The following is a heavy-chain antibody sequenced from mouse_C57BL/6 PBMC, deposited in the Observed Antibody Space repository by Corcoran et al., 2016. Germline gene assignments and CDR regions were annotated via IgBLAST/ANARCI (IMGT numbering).Heavy chain of an antibody. CDR3: ARRGEEFAY. CDR1: GYTFTDYN. Sequence: EVQLQQSGPELVKPGASVKIPCKASGYTFTDYNMDWVKQSHGKSLEWIGDINPNNGGTIYNQKFKGKATLTVDKSSSTAYMELRSLTSEDTAVYYCARRGEEFAYWGQGTLVTVSA. J-gene: IGHJ3*01. CDR2: INPNNGGT. V-gene: IGHV1-18*01.